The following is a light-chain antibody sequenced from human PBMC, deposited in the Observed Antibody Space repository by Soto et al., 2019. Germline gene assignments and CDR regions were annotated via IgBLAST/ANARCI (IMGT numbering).Light chain of an antibody. V-gene: IGLV2-14*01. Sequence: QSALTQPASVSGSPVQSITISCTGTSSDVGGYNYVSWYQQHPGKAPKLMIYDVRNRPSGVSNRFSGSKSVNTASLTISGLQAEDEADYYCSSYTTISPYVFGTGTKVTVL. CDR1: SSDVGGYNY. J-gene: IGLJ1*01. CDR2: DVR. CDR3: SSYTTISPYV.